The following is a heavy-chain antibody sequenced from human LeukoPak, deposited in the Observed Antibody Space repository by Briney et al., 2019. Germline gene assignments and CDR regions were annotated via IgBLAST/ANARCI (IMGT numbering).Heavy chain of an antibody. J-gene: IGHJ4*02. CDR2: IKSKSAGGTT. D-gene: IGHD4-17*01. CDR3: TTDLGDYGDYIRA. CDR1: GFTFNNAW. Sequence: GGSLRLSCAASGFTFNNAWMSWIRQVPGKGLEWVGRIKSKSAGGTTDYPALVRGRFIISRDDSKNMLYLQMNSLKIEDTAVYYCTTDLGDYGDYIRAWGQGTLVTVSS. V-gene: IGHV3-15*01.